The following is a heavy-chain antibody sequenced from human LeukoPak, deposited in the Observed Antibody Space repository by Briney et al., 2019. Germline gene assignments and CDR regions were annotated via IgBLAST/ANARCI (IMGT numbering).Heavy chain of an antibody. CDR2: ISGSGGST. Sequence: HPGGSLRLSCAASGFTFSSYAMSWVRQAPGKGLEWVSAISGSGGSTYYADSVKGRFTISRDNSKNTLYLQTNSLRAEDTAVYYCAREIRITMVRGVTRGYSYGLKSFDYWGQGTLVTVSS. V-gene: IGHV3-23*01. J-gene: IGHJ4*02. D-gene: IGHD3-10*01. CDR3: AREIRITMVRGVTRGYSYGLKSFDY. CDR1: GFTFSSYA.